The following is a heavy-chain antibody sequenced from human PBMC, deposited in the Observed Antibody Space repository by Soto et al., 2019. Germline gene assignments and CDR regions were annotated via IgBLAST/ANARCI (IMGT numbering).Heavy chain of an antibody. CDR3: TGQVASGY. CDR1: GFTFSNSG. Sequence: QVQLVESGGGVVQPGRSLRLSCAASGFTFSNSGMHWVRQAPGKGLEWVAVISSDGNTKYYADSVKGRFTISRDNSKNTLYLKMNGLRADDVALYYCTGQVASGYWGQGTLVTVSS. D-gene: IGHD2-8*02. J-gene: IGHJ4*02. V-gene: IGHV3-30*03. CDR2: ISSDGNTK.